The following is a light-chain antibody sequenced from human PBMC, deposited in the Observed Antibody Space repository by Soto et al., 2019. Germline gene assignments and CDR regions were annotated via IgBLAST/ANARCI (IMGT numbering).Light chain of an antibody. CDR2: GAS. J-gene: IGKJ4*01. CDR1: RSINSNY. V-gene: IGKV3-20*01. Sequence: PGAGATLSSRASRSINSNYLAWYQQKPGQAPSLLTYGASRRATDVPDRFSASGSGTDFALTISRLEPEDVAVYYCQQYISSPLTFGGGTKVDI. CDR3: QQYISSPLT.